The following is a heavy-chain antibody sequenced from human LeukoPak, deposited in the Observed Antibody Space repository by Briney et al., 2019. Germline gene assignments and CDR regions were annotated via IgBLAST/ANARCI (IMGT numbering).Heavy chain of an antibody. Sequence: GGSLRLSCAASGFTFSSYGMSWVRQAPGKGLEWVSATSGSGGSTYYADSVKGRFTISRDNSKNTLYLQMNSLRAEDTAVYYCARDIGESAFDYWGQGTLVTVSS. CDR3: ARDIGESAFDY. J-gene: IGHJ4*02. V-gene: IGHV3-23*01. D-gene: IGHD3-10*01. CDR2: TSGSGGST. CDR1: GFTFSSYG.